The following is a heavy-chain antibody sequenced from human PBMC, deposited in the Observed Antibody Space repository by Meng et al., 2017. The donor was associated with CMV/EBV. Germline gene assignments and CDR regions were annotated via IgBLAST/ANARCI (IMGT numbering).Heavy chain of an antibody. CDR1: GVTFSSYA. CDR2: ITGGAGST. J-gene: IGHJ4*02. D-gene: IGHD3-10*01. V-gene: IGHV3-23*01. Sequence: GESLKISCTASGVTFSSYAWSWVRRAPGKGLEWVSTITGGAGSTYTADSVQGRFTISTDKSKNTLYLQMSSLRGEDTAIYFCAKSRGGYGSGSYYTFDSWGQGTLVTVSS. CDR3: AKSRGGYGSGSYYTFDS.